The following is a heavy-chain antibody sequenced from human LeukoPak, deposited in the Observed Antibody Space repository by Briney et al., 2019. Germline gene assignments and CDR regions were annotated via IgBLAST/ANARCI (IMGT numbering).Heavy chain of an antibody. CDR1: GFTVSSNY. V-gene: IGHV3-9*03. Sequence: GGSLRLSCAASGFTVSSNYMSWVRQAPGKGLEWVSGISWNSGSIGYADSVKGRFTISRDNAKNSLYLQMNSLRAEDMALYYCAKDHSGSYDYFDYWGQGTLVTVSS. CDR3: AKDHSGSYDYFDY. D-gene: IGHD1-26*01. J-gene: IGHJ4*02. CDR2: ISWNSGSI.